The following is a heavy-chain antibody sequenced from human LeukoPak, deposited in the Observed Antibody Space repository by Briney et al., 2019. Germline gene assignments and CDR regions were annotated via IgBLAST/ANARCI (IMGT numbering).Heavy chain of an antibody. CDR2: ISSSSSYI. CDR3: AGLHYYDSSGYYYADY. J-gene: IGHJ4*02. Sequence: GGSLRLSCAASGFTFSSYSMIWVRQPPGKGLEWVSSISSSSSYIYYADSVKGRFTISRDNAKNSLYLQMNGLRAEDTAVYYCAGLHYYDSSGYYYADYWGQGTLVTVSS. D-gene: IGHD3-22*01. V-gene: IGHV3-21*01. CDR1: GFTFSSYS.